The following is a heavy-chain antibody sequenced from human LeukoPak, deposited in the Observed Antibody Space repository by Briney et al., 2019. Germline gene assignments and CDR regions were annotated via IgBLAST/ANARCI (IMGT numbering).Heavy chain of an antibody. CDR2: IYYSGST. Sequence: ASETLSLTCTVSGGSISSSSYYWGWIRQPPGKGLEWIGSIYYSGSTNYNPSLKSRVTISVDTSKNQFSLKLSSVTAADTAVYYCARSRWLQLPDAFDIWGQGTMVTVSS. J-gene: IGHJ3*02. V-gene: IGHV4-39*07. CDR1: GGSISSSSYY. D-gene: IGHD1-1*01. CDR3: ARSRWLQLPDAFDI.